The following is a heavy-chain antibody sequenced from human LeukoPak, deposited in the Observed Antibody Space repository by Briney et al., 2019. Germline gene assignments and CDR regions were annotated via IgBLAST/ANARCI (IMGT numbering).Heavy chain of an antibody. V-gene: IGHV1-69*13. D-gene: IGHD3-22*01. CDR1: GGTFSSYA. CDR2: IIPIFGTA. Sequence: ASVTVSCKASGGTFSSYAISWVRQAPGQGLEWMGGIIPIFGTANYAQKFQGRVTITADESTSTAYMELSSLRSEDTAVYYCARSPIYYYDSSGYNDAFDIWGQGTMVTVSS. J-gene: IGHJ3*02. CDR3: ARSPIYYYDSSGYNDAFDI.